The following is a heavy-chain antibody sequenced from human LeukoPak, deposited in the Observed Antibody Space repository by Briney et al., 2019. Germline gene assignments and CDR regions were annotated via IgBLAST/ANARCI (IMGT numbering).Heavy chain of an antibody. J-gene: IGHJ4*02. Sequence: GGSLRLSCAASGFTFSSYSMNWVRQAPGKGLEWVSSISSSSSYIYYADSVKGRFTISRDNAKNSLYLQMNSLRAEDTAVYYCARDKTMVSSSYDYRGQGTLVTVSS. V-gene: IGHV3-21*01. CDR1: GFTFSSYS. D-gene: IGHD3-10*01. CDR2: ISSSSSYI. CDR3: ARDKTMVSSSYDY.